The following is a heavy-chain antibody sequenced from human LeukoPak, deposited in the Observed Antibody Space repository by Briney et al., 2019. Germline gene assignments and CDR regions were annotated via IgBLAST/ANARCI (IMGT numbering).Heavy chain of an antibody. CDR2: IDSRGTII. CDR3: TRAGYCSDASCYVPDY. Sequence: GGSLRLSCSASGFTFSSCSMNWVRQAPGKGLEWVSYIDSRGTIIYYADSVKGRFTISRDKAKNSLYLQMNSLTDKDTAVYYCTRAGYCSDASCYVPDYWGQGTLVAVSS. V-gene: IGHV3-48*02. CDR1: GFTFSSCS. D-gene: IGHD2-2*01. J-gene: IGHJ4*02.